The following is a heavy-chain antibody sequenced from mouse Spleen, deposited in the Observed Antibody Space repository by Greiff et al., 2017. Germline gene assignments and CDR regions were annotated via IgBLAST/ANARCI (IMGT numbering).Heavy chain of an antibody. CDR1: GYAFSSYW. Sequence: QVQLQQSGAELVKPGASVKISCKASGYAFSSYWMNWVKQRPGKGLEWIGQIYPGDGDTNYNGKFKGKATLTADKSSSTAYMQLSSLTSEDSAVYFCARGPYDYALFDYWGQGTTLTVSS. CDR2: IYPGDGDT. V-gene: IGHV1-80*01. D-gene: IGHD2-4*01. J-gene: IGHJ2*01. CDR3: ARGPYDYALFDY.